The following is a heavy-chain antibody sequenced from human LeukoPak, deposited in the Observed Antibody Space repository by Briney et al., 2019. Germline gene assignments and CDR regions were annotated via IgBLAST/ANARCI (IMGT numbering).Heavy chain of an antibody. CDR1: GGSISSGDYY. D-gene: IGHD2-15*01. Sequence: SQTLSLPCTVSGGSISSGDYYWSWIRQPPGKVLEWIGYIYYSGSTYYNPSLKSRVTISVDTSKNQFSLKLSSVTAADTAVYYCASQPLGYCSGGSCSYYFDCWGQGTLVTVSS. CDR3: ASQPLGYCSGGSCSYYFDC. CDR2: IYYSGST. J-gene: IGHJ4*02. V-gene: IGHV4-30-4*01.